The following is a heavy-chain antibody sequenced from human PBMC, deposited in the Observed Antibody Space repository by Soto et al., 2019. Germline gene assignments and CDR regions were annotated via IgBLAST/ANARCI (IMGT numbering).Heavy chain of an antibody. Sequence: GGSLRLSCAASGFTFSSYSMNWVRQAPGKGLEWASSISSSSSYIYYADSVKGRFTISRDNAKNSLYLQMNSLRAEDTAVYYCAREGRFLEWLLYRSGDYYYGMDVWGQGTTVTVSS. J-gene: IGHJ6*02. CDR3: AREGRFLEWLLYRSGDYYYGMDV. V-gene: IGHV3-21*01. CDR2: ISSSSSYI. CDR1: GFTFSSYS. D-gene: IGHD3-3*01.